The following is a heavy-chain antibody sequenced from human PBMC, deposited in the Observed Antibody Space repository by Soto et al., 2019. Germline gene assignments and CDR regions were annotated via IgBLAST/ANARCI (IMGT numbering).Heavy chain of an antibody. D-gene: IGHD2-2*01. V-gene: IGHV1-69*13. Sequence: ASVKVSCKASGGTFSSYAISWVRQAPGQGLEWMGGIIPIFGTANYAQKFQGRVTITADESTSTSYMELSSLRSEDTAVYYCARGGKGCSSTSCPLHYYYYYGMDVWRQGTTVTVS. CDR1: GGTFSSYA. J-gene: IGHJ6*02. CDR2: IIPIFGTA. CDR3: ARGGKGCSSTSCPLHYYYYYGMDV.